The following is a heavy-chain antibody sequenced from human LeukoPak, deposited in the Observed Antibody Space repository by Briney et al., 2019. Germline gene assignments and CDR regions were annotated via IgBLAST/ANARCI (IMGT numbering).Heavy chain of an antibody. CDR1: GFTFSSYS. CDR3: ARGPYSSNWYVDY. J-gene: IGHJ4*02. V-gene: IGHV3-48*04. Sequence: GGSLRLSCAVSGFTFSSYSMNWVRQAPGKGLEWISYISRTGNSIYYADSVKGRFTISRDSAKNSLYLQMNSLRAEDTAVYYCARGPYSSNWYVDYWGQGTLVTVAS. CDR2: ISRTGNSI. D-gene: IGHD6-13*01.